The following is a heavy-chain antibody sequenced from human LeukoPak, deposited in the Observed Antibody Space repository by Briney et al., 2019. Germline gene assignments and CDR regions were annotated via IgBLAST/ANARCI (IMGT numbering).Heavy chain of an antibody. J-gene: IGHJ3*02. D-gene: IGHD2-15*01. CDR3: ARDWGYYAFDI. V-gene: IGHV4-59*11. CDR1: GVSISSHY. CDR2: IYYSGNG. Sequence: SETLSLTCTVSGVSISSHYWGWIRQPPGKGLEWIGYIYYSGNGNYNPSLESRLTISLDTSKNQFSLKLRSVTAADTAVYYCARDWGYYAFDIWGQGTMVTVSS.